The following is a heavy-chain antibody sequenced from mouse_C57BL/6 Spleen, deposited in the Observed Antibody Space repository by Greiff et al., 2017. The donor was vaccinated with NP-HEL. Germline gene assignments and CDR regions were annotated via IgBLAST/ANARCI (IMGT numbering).Heavy chain of an antibody. V-gene: IGHV1-53*01. CDR1: GYTFTSYW. CDR3: ARGGYSNYWVAY. Sequence: QVQLQQPGTELVKPGASVKLSCKASGYTFTSYWMHWVKQRPGQGLEWIGNINPSNGGTNYNEQFKSKATLTVDKSSSTAYMQLSSLTSEDSAVYYCARGGYSNYWVAYWGQGTLVTVSA. D-gene: IGHD2-5*01. J-gene: IGHJ3*01. CDR2: INPSNGGT.